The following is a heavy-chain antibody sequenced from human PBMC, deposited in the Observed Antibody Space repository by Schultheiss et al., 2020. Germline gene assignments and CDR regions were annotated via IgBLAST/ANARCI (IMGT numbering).Heavy chain of an antibody. J-gene: IGHJ5*02. CDR3: ARGTSSSWYGVSVSNWFDP. CDR2: IYRGGST. V-gene: IGHV4-39*07. Sequence: SQTLSLTCTVSGGSISSYYWSWIRHPPGKGLEWIGSIYRGGSTYYNPSLKSRVTMSVDTSKNQFSLKLSSVTAADTAVYYCARGTSSSWYGVSVSNWFDPWGQGTLVTVSS. CDR1: GGSISSYY. D-gene: IGHD6-13*01.